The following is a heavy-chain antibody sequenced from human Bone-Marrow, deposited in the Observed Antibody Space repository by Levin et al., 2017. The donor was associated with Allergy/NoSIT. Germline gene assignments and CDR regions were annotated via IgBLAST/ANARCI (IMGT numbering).Heavy chain of an antibody. D-gene: IGHD3-10*01. CDR1: GFTVSSNY. V-gene: IGHV3-53*01. CDR3: ARSFPITMVRGAKHHDAFDI. J-gene: IGHJ3*02. CDR2: IYSGGST. Sequence: PGGSLRLSCAASGFTVSSNYMSWVRQAPGKGLEWVSVIYSGGSTYYADSVKGRFTISRDNSKNTLYLQMNSLRAEDTAVYYCARSFPITMVRGAKHHDAFDIWGQGTMVTVSS.